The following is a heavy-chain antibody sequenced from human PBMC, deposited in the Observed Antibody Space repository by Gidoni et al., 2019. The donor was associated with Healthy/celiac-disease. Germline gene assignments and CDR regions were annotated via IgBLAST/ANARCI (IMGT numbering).Heavy chain of an antibody. CDR2: ICYDVTSK. V-gene: IGHV3-33*01. D-gene: IGHD3-22*01. J-gene: IGHJ2*01. Sequence: QVQLVESGGGVVQPGRSLGLACAASGFTFRNYGMHWVCQAPGKGLEWVASICYDVTSKYYADSVKGRFTISRNNSNNMLYLQMNSLRAEYTAVYYCARDKSRGYSNWYFDLWGRGTLVTVSS. CDR1: GFTFRNYG. CDR3: ARDKSRGYSNWYFDL.